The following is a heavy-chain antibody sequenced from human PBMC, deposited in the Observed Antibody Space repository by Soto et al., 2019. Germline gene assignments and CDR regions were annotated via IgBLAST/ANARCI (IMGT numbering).Heavy chain of an antibody. V-gene: IGHV1-69*06. D-gene: IGHD2-2*01. CDR3: AKLVGPAARRSSMDV. J-gene: IGHJ6*02. CDR1: GGTFTSYA. CDR2: SIPIFGTA. Sequence: SVKVSCKASGGTFTSYAVSWVRQAPGQGLEWMGVSIPIFGTANYARKFQGRVTITADKSTSTAYVELSSLRSEDTAVYYCAKLVGPAARRSSMDVWGQGTTVTVSS.